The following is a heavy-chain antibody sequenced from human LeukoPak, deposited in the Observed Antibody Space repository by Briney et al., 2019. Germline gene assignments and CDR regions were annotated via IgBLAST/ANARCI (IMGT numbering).Heavy chain of an antibody. CDR3: ARAKNWAYNWFDP. CDR2: ISYDGSNK. CDR1: GFTFSSYG. D-gene: IGHD7-27*01. V-gene: IGHV3-30*03. Sequence: GGSLRLSCAASGFTFSSYGMHWVRQAPGKGLEWVAVISYDGSNKYYADSVKGRFTISRDNSKNTLYLQMNSLRAEDTAVYYCARAKNWAYNWFDPWGQGTLVTVSS. J-gene: IGHJ5*02.